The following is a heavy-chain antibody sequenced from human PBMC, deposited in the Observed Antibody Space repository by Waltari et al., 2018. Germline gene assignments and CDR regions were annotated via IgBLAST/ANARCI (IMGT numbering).Heavy chain of an antibody. CDR3: ARQNIHSYGYGYFDF. J-gene: IGHJ4*02. D-gene: IGHD5-18*01. Sequence: EVQLEQSGAEVKKPGESLKISCNGSGYSVAKYWIGWVRQMPGKGLEWMGVIYPGDSNTKYSLSFQGQVTISADTSISTAYLQWSSLKASDTAIYFCARQNIHSYGYGYFDFWGQGTLVTVSS. CDR2: IYPGDSNT. V-gene: IGHV5-51*01. CDR1: GYSVAKYW.